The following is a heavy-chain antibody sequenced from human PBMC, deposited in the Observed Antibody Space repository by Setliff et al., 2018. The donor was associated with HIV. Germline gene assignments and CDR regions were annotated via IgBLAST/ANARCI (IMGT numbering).Heavy chain of an antibody. CDR3: AGGRFSSSWYFNWFDP. Sequence: ALVKVSCKASGYTFTSYAMHWVRQAPGQRLEWMGWINAGNGNTKYSQKFQGRVTITRDTSASTAYMELSSLRSEDTAVYYCAGGRFSSSWYFNWFDPWGQGTLVTVSS. V-gene: IGHV1-3*01. CDR1: GYTFTSYA. D-gene: IGHD6-13*01. J-gene: IGHJ5*02. CDR2: INAGNGNT.